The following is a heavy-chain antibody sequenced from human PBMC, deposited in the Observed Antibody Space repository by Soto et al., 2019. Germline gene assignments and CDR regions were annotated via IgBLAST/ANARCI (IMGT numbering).Heavy chain of an antibody. CDR3: ARLHKSGWYLFGGMDV. V-gene: IGHV5-51*01. CDR2: LYPGDSDT. J-gene: IGHJ6*02. D-gene: IGHD6-19*01. CDR1: GYPLTTYG. Sequence: PGESLTISRTGSGYPLTTYGIAWVRTLPGKGLEWMGILYPGDSDTKYSPSFQGQVTISADKSIRTAYLQWSSLKASDTAMYFCARLHKSGWYLFGGMDVWGQGTTVTVSS.